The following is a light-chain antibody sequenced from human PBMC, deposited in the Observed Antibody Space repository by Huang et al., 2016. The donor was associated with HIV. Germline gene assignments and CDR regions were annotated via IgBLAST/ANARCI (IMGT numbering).Light chain of an antibody. J-gene: IGKJ1*01. CDR2: DAS. V-gene: IGKV3-11*01. CDR1: QSISSY. Sequence: EIVLTQSPATLSLSPGERATLSCRASQSISSYLAWYQQKPGQAPRLLIYDASNRATGVPARFRGSGSGTDFTLTISSLEPEDVAVYYCQQRSNWPPEGTFGQGTKVEIK. CDR3: QQRSNWPPEGT.